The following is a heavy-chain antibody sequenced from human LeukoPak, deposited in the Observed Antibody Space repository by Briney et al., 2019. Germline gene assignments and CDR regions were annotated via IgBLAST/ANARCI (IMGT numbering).Heavy chain of an antibody. CDR2: INPSGGST. V-gene: IGHV1-46*01. D-gene: IGHD6-19*01. CDR3: ARAGVAGRRFDY. CDR1: GDTFISYY. Sequence: ASVKVSCKTSGDTFISYYIHWVRQAPGQGLEWMGIINPSGGSTSYAQKFQGTGTMTRDTSTSTVYMELCSLRSEDTAVYYCARAGVAGRRFDYWGQGTLVTVSS. J-gene: IGHJ4*02.